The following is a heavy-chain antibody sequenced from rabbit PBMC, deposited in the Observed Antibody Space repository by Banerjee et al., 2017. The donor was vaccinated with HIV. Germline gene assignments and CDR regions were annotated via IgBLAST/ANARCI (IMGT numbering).Heavy chain of an antibody. CDR2: IWTGVSGST. J-gene: IGHJ4*01. D-gene: IGHD6-1*01. CDR3: ARGYYTYGYTSYGYDPDL. V-gene: IGHV1S45*01. CDR1: GFDISSAS. Sequence: QEQLQETGGGLVQPGGSLTLSCKASGFDISSASIGWVRQAPGKGLEWIACIWTGVSGSTYYASWAKGRFTISKTSSTTVTLQVTSLTAADTATYFCARGYYTYGYTSYGYDPDLWGPGTLVTVS.